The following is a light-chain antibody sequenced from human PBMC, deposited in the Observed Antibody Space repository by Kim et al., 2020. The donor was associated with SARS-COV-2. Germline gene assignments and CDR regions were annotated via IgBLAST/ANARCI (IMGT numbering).Light chain of an antibody. V-gene: IGLV2-14*04. CDR3: SSYIRSSSFG. CDR1: SSNVGAYNF. Sequence: GQSIASSCTGTSSNVGAYNFVSWYQQYPGKAPILMIYDVSERPSGVSTRFSGSKSGNTASLTISGLQAEDEVDYYCSSYIRSSSFGFGGGTQLTVL. CDR2: DVS. J-gene: IGLJ3*02.